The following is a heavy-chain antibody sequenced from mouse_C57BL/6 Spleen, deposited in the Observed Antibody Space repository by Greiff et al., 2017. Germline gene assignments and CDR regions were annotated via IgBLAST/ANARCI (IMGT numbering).Heavy chain of an antibody. V-gene: IGHV1-80*01. CDR1: GYAFSSYW. CDR3: ARFGSTMSAMHY. J-gene: IGHJ4*01. Sequence: QVQLQESGAELVKPGASVKISCKASGYAFSSYWMNWVKQRPGHGLEWIGQIYPGDGDTNYNGKFKGKATLTADTSSSTAYMQLSSLTSEDSAVYFCARFGSTMSAMHYWGQGTSVTVSS. CDR2: IYPGDGDT. D-gene: IGHD2-4*01.